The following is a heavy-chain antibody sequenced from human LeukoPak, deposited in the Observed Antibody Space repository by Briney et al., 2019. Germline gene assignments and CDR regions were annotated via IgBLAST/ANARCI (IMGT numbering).Heavy chain of an antibody. J-gene: IGHJ3*02. CDR3: ARDRGHDYGDRGAFDI. CDR2: IIPIFGTA. V-gene: IGHV1-69*05. D-gene: IGHD4-17*01. CDR1: GGTFSSYA. Sequence: SVKISCKASGGTFSSYAISWARQAPGQGLEWMGGIIPIFGTANYAQKFQGRVTITTDESTSTAYMELSSLRSEDTAVYYCARDRGHDYGDRGAFDIWGQGTMVTVSS.